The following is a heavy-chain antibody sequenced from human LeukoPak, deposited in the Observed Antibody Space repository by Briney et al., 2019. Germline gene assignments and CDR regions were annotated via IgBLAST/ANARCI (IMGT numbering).Heavy chain of an antibody. CDR3: ARDIAAADDNWFDP. V-gene: IGHV1-69*05. J-gene: IGHJ5*02. CDR1: GGTFSSYA. CDR2: IIPIFGTA. Sequence: ASVKVSCKASGGTFSSYAISWVRQAPGQGLEWMGGIIPIFGTANYAQKFQGRVTITTDESTSAAYTELSSLRSEDTAVYYCARDIAAADDNWFDPWGQGTLVTVSS. D-gene: IGHD6-13*01.